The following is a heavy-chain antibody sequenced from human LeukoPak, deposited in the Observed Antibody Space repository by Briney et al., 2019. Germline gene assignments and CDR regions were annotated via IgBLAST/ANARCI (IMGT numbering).Heavy chain of an antibody. V-gene: IGHV4-4*07. Sequence: SETLSLTCTVSGGSISSYYWSWIRQPAGKGLEWIGRIYTSGSTNYNPSLKSRVTISVDKSKNQLSLKLSSVTAADTAVYYCAGRLERPLPFDYWGQGALVTVSS. CDR1: GGSISSYY. J-gene: IGHJ4*02. CDR2: IYTSGST. D-gene: IGHD1-1*01. CDR3: AGRLERPLPFDY.